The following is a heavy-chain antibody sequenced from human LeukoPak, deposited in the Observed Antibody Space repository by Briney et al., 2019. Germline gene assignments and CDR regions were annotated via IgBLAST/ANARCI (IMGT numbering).Heavy chain of an antibody. V-gene: IGHV1-2*02. Sequence: VASVKVSCEASGYTFTGYYMNWVRQAPGQGLEWVGWINPNRGGTNYTQKLQGRVTITRDTSISTAYMELSRLRSDDTAVYYCARDGNTYYYGSRSFDAFDIWGQGTMVTVSS. CDR1: GYTFTGYY. CDR2: INPNRGGT. J-gene: IGHJ3*02. D-gene: IGHD3-10*01. CDR3: ARDGNTYYYGSRSFDAFDI.